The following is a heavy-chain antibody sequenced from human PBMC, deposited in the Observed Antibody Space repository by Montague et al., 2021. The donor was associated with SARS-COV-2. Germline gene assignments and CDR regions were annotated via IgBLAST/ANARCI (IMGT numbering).Heavy chain of an antibody. CDR2: IIPSNNKK. V-gene: IGHV1-18*01. CDR1: GYTFGTYG. Sequence: SVKVSCKASGYTFGTYGINWVRQAPGQGLEWIGWIIPSNNKKNYAQKFQDRVIMTTDTSTTTAYMELRSLRSDDTAVYYCARDCALNLRTLGHWGQGTLVTVSS. CDR3: ARDCALNLRTLGH. D-gene: IGHD3/OR15-3a*01. J-gene: IGHJ4*02.